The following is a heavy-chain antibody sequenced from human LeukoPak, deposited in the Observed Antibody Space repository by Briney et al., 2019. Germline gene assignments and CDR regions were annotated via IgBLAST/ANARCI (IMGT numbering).Heavy chain of an antibody. CDR3: ARGIRDYYFDY. J-gene: IGHJ4*02. V-gene: IGHV1-69*05. Sequence: ASVKVSCKASGGTFSSYAISWVRQAPGQGLEWMGRIIPIFGTANYAQKFQGRVTITTDESTSTAYMELSSLRSEGTAVYCCARGIRDYYFDYWGQGTLVTVSS. CDR1: GGTFSSYA. CDR2: IIPIFGTA. D-gene: IGHD5-18*01.